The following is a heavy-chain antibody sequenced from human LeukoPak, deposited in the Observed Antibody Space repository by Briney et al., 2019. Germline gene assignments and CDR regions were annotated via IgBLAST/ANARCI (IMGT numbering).Heavy chain of an antibody. J-gene: IGHJ4*02. Sequence: PGGSLRLSCAASGFTFSSYAMSWVRQAPGKGLEWVSAISGSGGSTYYADSVKGRFTISRDNSKNTLYLQMNSLRAEDTAVYYCAKGGCSSTSCYKGYWGQGTLVTVSS. CDR1: GFTFSSYA. CDR2: ISGSGGST. CDR3: AKGGCSSTSCYKGY. V-gene: IGHV3-23*01. D-gene: IGHD2-2*02.